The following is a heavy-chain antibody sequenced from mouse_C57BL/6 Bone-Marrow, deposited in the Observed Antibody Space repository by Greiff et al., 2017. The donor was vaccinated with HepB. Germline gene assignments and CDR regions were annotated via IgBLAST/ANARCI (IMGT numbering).Heavy chain of an antibody. V-gene: IGHV1-64*01. CDR2: IHPNSGST. CDR1: GYTFTSYW. Sequence: QVQLQQPGAELVKPGASVKLSCKASGYTFTSYWMHWVKQRPGQGLVWIGMIHPNSGSTNYNEKFKSKATLTVDKSSSTAYMQLSSLTSEDSAVYYCARDDGYYVAYWGQGTLVTVSA. D-gene: IGHD2-3*01. J-gene: IGHJ3*01. CDR3: ARDDGYYVAY.